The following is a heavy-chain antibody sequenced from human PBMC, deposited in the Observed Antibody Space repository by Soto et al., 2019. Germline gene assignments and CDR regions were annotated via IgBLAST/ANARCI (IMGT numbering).Heavy chain of an antibody. CDR3: ASVRYSCGYPSYFHYMVV. Sequence: SQTLSLTCAISGDSVSSNSAAWNWIRQSPSRGLERLGRTYYMPKWYTDYAVSVKSRLTIYPDTSKYQFSLQMNSVTPEDTAVYYCASVRYSCGYPSYFHYMVVWGIGTTVPVSS. J-gene: IGHJ6*03. CDR1: GDSVSSNSAA. CDR2: TYYMPKWYT. D-gene: IGHD1-26*01. V-gene: IGHV6-1*01.